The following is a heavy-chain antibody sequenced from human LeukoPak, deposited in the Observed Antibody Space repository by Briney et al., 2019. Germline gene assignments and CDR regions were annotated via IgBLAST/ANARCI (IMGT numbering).Heavy chain of an antibody. CDR3: ARDSFRRPYSGSQSH. D-gene: IGHD1-26*01. Sequence: GGTLRLSCAASGFTFSSYVMNWVRQAPGKGLEWVSAITGSGDNTYYADSVKGRFTISRDNSKNTLYLQMNSLRAEDTAVYYCARDSFRRPYSGSQSHWGQGTLVTVSS. CDR2: ITGSGDNT. J-gene: IGHJ4*02. CDR1: GFTFSSYV. V-gene: IGHV3-23*01.